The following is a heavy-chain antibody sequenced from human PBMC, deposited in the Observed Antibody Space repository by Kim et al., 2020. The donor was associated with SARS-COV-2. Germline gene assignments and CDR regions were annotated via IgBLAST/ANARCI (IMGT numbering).Heavy chain of an antibody. V-gene: IGHV1-46*01. CDR2: INPSGGST. D-gene: IGHD4-17*01. CDR3: ARERDYGDYELWVNYYYYGMDV. J-gene: IGHJ6*02. Sequence: ASVKVSCKASGYTFTSYYMHWVRQAPGQGLEWMGIINPSGGSTSYAQKFQGRVTMTRDTSTSTVYMELSSLRSEDTAVYYCARERDYGDYELWVNYYYYGMDVWGQGTTVTVSS. CDR1: GYTFTSYY.